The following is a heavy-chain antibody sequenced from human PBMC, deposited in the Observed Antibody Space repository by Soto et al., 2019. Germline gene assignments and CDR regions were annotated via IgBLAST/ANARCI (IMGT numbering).Heavy chain of an antibody. J-gene: IGHJ4*02. Sequence: GGSLRLSCAASGFTFSSYGMHWVRQAPGKGLEWVAVIWYDGSNKYYADSVKGRFTISRDNSKNTLYPQMNSLRAEDTAVYYCARDAYDYGDYVGYFDYCGQRTLVPVSS. CDR2: IWYDGSNK. V-gene: IGHV3-33*01. D-gene: IGHD4-17*01. CDR1: GFTFSSYG. CDR3: ARDAYDYGDYVGYFDY.